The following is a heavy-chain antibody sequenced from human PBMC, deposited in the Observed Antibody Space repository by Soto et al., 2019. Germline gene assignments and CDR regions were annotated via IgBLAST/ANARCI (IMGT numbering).Heavy chain of an antibody. Sequence: ASVKVSCKASGGTFSTYSMFWVRQAPGQGLEWMGRIIPIRGITSYAQKFQGRVTMTRDTSTSTVYMELSSLRSEDTAVYYCARDPFGERGFDPWGQGTLVTVSS. CDR1: GGTFSTYS. CDR3: ARDPFGERGFDP. V-gene: IGHV1-69*04. J-gene: IGHJ5*02. CDR2: IIPIRGIT. D-gene: IGHD3-10*01.